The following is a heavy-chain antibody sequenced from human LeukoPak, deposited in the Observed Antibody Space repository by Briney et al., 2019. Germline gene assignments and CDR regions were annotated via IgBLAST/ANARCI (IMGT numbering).Heavy chain of an antibody. Sequence: GSLRLSCAASGFTVSSNYMNWVRQAPGKGLEWVSVIYSGGSTYYADSVKGRFTISRDNPKNTLFLQMNSLRAEDTAVYYCARERVYCSGGSCVYYFDYWGQGTPVTVSS. CDR3: ARERVYCSGGSCVYYFDY. CDR1: GFTVSSNY. D-gene: IGHD2-15*01. CDR2: IYSGGST. V-gene: IGHV3-66*01. J-gene: IGHJ4*02.